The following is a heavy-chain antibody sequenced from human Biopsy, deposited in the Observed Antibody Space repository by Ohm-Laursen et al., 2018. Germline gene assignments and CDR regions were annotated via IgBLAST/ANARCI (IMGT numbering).Heavy chain of an antibody. V-gene: IGHV3-23*01. CDR3: AKPADSYGSEFYFDY. CDR2: ISGSGGST. J-gene: IGHJ4*02. Sequence: GSLRLSCAASGFYFSNYAMSWVRQAPGKGLEWVSGISGSGGSTYYADSVKGRFTISRDNSKNTLYLQMNSLRAEDTALYYCAKPADSYGSEFYFDYWGQGTLVTVSS. CDR1: GFYFSNYA. D-gene: IGHD4-17*01.